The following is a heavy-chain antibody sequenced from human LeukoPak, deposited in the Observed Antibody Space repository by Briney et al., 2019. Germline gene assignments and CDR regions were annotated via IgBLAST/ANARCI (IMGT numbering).Heavy chain of an antibody. CDR1: GFTFSSYG. J-gene: IGHJ4*02. CDR3: AKDRRALYSIAAAGTFDY. Sequence: PGGSLRLSCAASGFTFSSYGMHWVRQAPGKGLEWVAVISYDGSNKYYADSVKGRFTISRDNSKNTLYLQMNSLRAVDTAVYYCAKDRRALYSIAAAGTFDYWGQGTLVTVSS. D-gene: IGHD6-13*01. V-gene: IGHV3-30*18. CDR2: ISYDGSNK.